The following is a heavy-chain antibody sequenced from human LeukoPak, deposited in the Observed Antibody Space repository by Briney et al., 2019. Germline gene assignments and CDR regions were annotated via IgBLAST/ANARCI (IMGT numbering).Heavy chain of an antibody. V-gene: IGHV4-59*01. J-gene: IGHJ5*02. CDR2: IYYSGST. CDR1: GGSISSYY. CDR3: ARSPSGGSFNWFDP. Sequence: SETLSLTCTVSGGSISSYYWSWIRQPPGKGLEWIGYIYYSGSTNYNPSLKSRVTISVDTSKNQFSLKLGSVTAADTAVYYCARSPSGGSFNWFDPWGQGTLVTVSS. D-gene: IGHD2-15*01.